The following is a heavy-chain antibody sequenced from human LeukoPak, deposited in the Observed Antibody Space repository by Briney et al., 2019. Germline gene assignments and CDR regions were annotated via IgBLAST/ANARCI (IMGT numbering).Heavy chain of an antibody. CDR2: TYYRSKWYN. D-gene: IGHD3-22*01. CDR1: GDSVSSNSAA. Sequence: PSQTLSLTCAISGDSVSSNSAAWNWIRQSPSRGLEWLGRTYYRSKWYNDYAVSVRSRITINPDTSKNQFSLQLNSVTPEDTAVYYCTRAASSGPLFTYHMDVWGKGTTVTVSS. V-gene: IGHV6-1*01. J-gene: IGHJ6*03. CDR3: TRAASSGPLFTYHMDV.